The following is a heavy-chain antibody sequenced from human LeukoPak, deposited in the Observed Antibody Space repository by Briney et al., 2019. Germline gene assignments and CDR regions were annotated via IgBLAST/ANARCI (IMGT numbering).Heavy chain of an antibody. Sequence: GGSLRPSCAASGFTFKIYAMFWVRQAPGKGLEYVSAISGSGDTTYYANSVKGRFTISRDNSKNTLYLQMGSLRAEDMAVYYCARGLGYCSRTSCYPDYWGQGTLVTVSS. CDR1: GFTFKIYA. V-gene: IGHV3-64*01. CDR3: ARGLGYCSRTSCYPDY. J-gene: IGHJ4*02. CDR2: ISGSGDTT. D-gene: IGHD2-2*01.